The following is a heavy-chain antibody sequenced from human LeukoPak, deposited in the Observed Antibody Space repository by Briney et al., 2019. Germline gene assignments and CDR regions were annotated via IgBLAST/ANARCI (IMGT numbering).Heavy chain of an antibody. J-gene: IGHJ4*02. V-gene: IGHV3-48*01. CDR2: ISSSGSTM. Sequence: GGSLRPSCAASAFTFSSYNMHCVRQAPGKGLGCISYISSSGSTMHYADSVRGRFLISRDHARKSLFLQMNSLRPDDTAVYYCARENFADLFDFWGRGTLVTVSS. CDR3: ARENFADLFDF. CDR1: AFTFSSYN. D-gene: IGHD1-7*01.